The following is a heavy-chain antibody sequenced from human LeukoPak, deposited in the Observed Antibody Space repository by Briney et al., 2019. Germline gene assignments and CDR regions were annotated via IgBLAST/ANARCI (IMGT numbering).Heavy chain of an antibody. Sequence: GASLKISCKGSGYSFTSYWIGWVRQMPGKGLEWMGIIYPGDSDTRYSPSFQGQVTISADKSINTAYLQWSSLKASDTAMYFCARNRQSYYYYMDVWGKGTTVTVSS. V-gene: IGHV5-51*01. D-gene: IGHD1-14*01. J-gene: IGHJ6*03. CDR1: GYSFTSYW. CDR3: ARNRQSYYYYMDV. CDR2: IYPGDSDT.